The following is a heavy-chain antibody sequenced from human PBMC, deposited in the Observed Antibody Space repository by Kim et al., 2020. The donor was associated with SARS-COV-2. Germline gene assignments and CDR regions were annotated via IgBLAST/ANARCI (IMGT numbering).Heavy chain of an antibody. CDR3: ARQKTDYGDYVTFDI. D-gene: IGHD4-17*01. CDR2: IYPGDSDT. CDR1: GYSFTSYW. V-gene: IGHV5-51*01. Sequence: GESLKISCKGSGYSFTSYWIGWVRQMPGEGLEWMGIIYPGDSDTRYSPSFQGQVTISADKSISTAYLQWSSLKASDTAMYYCARQKTDYGDYVTFDIWGQGTMVTVSS. J-gene: IGHJ3*02.